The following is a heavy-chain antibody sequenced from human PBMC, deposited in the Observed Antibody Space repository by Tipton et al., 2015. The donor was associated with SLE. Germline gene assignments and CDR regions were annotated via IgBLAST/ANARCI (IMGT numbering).Heavy chain of an antibody. Sequence: SLRLSCAASGFVFSTSGMHWVRQAPGKGLEWVAFLRSDGNFNYYADSVKGRFTIFRDNSKNTLYLQMTGLRVDDTAVYFCAKVSNPHHYFDYWGQGALVTVSS. CDR3: AKVSNPHHYFDY. V-gene: IGHV3-30*02. CDR1: GFVFSTSG. D-gene: IGHD5/OR15-5a*01. J-gene: IGHJ4*01. CDR2: LRSDGNFN.